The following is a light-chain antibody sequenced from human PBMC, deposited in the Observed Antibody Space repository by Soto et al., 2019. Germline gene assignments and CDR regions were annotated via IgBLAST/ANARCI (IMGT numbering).Light chain of an antibody. J-gene: IGLJ1*01. CDR2: NNN. CDR1: SSNIGTNA. CDR3: AAWDDRLNGYV. V-gene: IGLV1-44*01. Sequence: QSVLTQPPSASGTPGQRVTISCSGGSSNIGTNAVNWYQQLPGTAPKLLIYNNNQRPSGVPDRFSGSKSGTSASLAISGLQSEDEADYYCAAWDDRLNGYVFGTGTRSPS.